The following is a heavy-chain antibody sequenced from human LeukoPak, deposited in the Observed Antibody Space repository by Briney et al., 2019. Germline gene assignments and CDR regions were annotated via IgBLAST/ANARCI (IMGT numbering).Heavy chain of an antibody. V-gene: IGHV1-2*02. CDR3: ARGRGVEPYYYYMDV. CDR1: GYTFTSYG. D-gene: IGHD3-10*01. Sequence: ASVKVSCKASGYTFTSYGISWVRQAPGQGLEWMGWINPNSGGTNYAQKFQGRVTMARDTSISTAYMDLSRLRSDDTAVYYCARGRGVEPYYYYMDVWGKGTTVTISS. J-gene: IGHJ6*03. CDR2: INPNSGGT.